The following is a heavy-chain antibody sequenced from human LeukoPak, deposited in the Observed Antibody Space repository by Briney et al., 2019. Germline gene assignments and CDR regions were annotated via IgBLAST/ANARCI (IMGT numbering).Heavy chain of an antibody. CDR1: GYTFTCYG. CDR2: ISAYNGNT. CDR3: ARGPYYYYSSGYYAYFDY. D-gene: IGHD3-22*01. J-gene: IGHJ4*02. V-gene: IGHV1-18*01. Sequence: ASVKVSCQASGYTFTCYGISWVRPAPGQGLEWMGWISAYNGNTNYAQKLQGRVTMTRDTSTSTAYMELRSLRSDDTAVYYCARGPYYYYSSGYYAYFDYWGQGTLVTVSS.